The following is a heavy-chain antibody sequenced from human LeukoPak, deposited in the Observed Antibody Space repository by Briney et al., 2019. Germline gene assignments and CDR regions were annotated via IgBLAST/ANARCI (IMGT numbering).Heavy chain of an antibody. CDR3: ARLRSTYWYFDL. CDR1: GGSISIYY. J-gene: IGHJ2*01. CDR2: IYTSGTT. D-gene: IGHD4-17*01. V-gene: IGHV4-4*07. Sequence: SETLSLICTVSGGSISIYYWSWIRQPAGKGLEWIGRIYTSGTTHYNPSLKSRVTMSVDTSKNQFSPKLSSVTAADTAVYYCARLRSTYWYFDLWGRGTLVTVSS.